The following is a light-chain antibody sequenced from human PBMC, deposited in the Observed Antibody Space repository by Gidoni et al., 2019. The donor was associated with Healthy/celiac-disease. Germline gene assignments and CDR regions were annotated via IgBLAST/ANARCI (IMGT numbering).Light chain of an antibody. CDR2: QDS. V-gene: IGLV3-1*01. J-gene: IGLJ2*01. CDR1: KLGDKY. Sequence: SYELTQPPSVSVSPGQTASITCSGDKLGDKYACWYQQKPGQSPGLVIYQDSKRPSGGPERFSGSNSGNTATMTISGTQAMDEADYYCQAWDSSTARFGGGTKLTVL. CDR3: QAWDSSTAR.